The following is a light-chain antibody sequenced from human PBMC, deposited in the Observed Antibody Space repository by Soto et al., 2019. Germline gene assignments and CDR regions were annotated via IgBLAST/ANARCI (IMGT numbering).Light chain of an antibody. CDR2: GAS. J-gene: IGKJ3*01. CDR3: QQYGGSPGFT. V-gene: IGKV3-20*01. Sequence: EIVLTQSPGTLSLSPGERVTLSCRASQTACSNCLAWYQQKPGQAPRLLISGASNRATGIPDRFSGSGSGTDFTLTISRLEPEDFAVYYCQQYGGSPGFTFGPGTRVDIK. CDR1: QTACSNC.